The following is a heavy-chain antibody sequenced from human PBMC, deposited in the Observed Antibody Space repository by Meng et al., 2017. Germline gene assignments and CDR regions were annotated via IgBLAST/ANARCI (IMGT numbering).Heavy chain of an antibody. V-gene: IGHV6-1*01. Sequence: QVPLPQSGPGLVKPSQNLSLTCAISGDSVSSNSAAWNWIRQSPSRGLEWLGRTYYRSKWYNEYTVSVKSRITINPDTSKNQFSLQLNSVTPEDTAVYYCARAYCSGGSCEFDYWGQGTLVTVSS. CDR2: TYYRSKWYN. CDR3: ARAYCSGGSCEFDY. J-gene: IGHJ4*02. CDR1: GDSVSSNSAA. D-gene: IGHD2-15*01.